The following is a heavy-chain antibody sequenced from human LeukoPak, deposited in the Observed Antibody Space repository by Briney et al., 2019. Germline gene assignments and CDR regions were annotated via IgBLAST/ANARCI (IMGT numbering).Heavy chain of an antibody. CDR2: IYYSGST. J-gene: IGHJ4*02. V-gene: IGHV4-39*01. CDR3: ARIQTRYSSSWYSDY. Sequence: PSETLSLTCTVSGGSISSSSYYWGWIRQPPGKGLEWIGSIYYSGSTYYNPSLKSRVTISVDTSKNQFSLKLSSVTAADTAVYYCARIQTRYSSSWYSDYWGQGTLVTVSS. CDR1: GGSISSSSYY. D-gene: IGHD6-13*01.